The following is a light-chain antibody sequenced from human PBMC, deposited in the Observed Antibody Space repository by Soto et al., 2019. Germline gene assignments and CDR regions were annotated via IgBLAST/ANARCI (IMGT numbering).Light chain of an antibody. CDR3: GSWDSSLSAYV. V-gene: IGLV1-40*01. Sequence: QSVLTQPPSVSGAPGQRVTISCTGSSSNIGAGYAVHWFQQLPGIAPKLLIFGNNNRPSGIPDRFSGSKSGTSATLGITGFQTGDEADYYCGSWDSSLSAYVFGTGTKV. CDR2: GNN. J-gene: IGLJ1*01. CDR1: SSNIGAGYA.